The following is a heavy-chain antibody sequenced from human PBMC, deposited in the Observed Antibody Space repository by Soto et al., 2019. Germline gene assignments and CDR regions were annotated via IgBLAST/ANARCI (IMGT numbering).Heavy chain of an antibody. Sequence: SETLSLTCTVSGGSMSGSFWSWIRQPPGKGLEWIGYIYYSGNTDYNPSLKSRVTISVDTSKNQFSLKLSSVTAADTAVYYCARGAGYSSSWPFDPWGQGTLVTVSS. V-gene: IGHV4-59*01. D-gene: IGHD6-13*01. CDR1: GGSMSGSF. CDR2: IYYSGNT. CDR3: ARGAGYSSSWPFDP. J-gene: IGHJ5*02.